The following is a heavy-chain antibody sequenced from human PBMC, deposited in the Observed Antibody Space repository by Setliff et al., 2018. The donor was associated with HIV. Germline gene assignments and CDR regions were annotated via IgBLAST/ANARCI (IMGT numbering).Heavy chain of an antibody. CDR1: GGSISSGGYY. V-gene: IGHV4-31*03. J-gene: IGHJ4*02. D-gene: IGHD1-1*01. Sequence: KPSETLSLTCTVSGGSISSGGYYWNWIRQHPGKGLEWIGYIYYTGNTYYNPSLKSRVTISADTSRNQFSLTLRSVTAADTAVYYCARDKGGTGGPKYFFDYWGQGTLVTVS. CDR2: IYYTGNT. CDR3: ARDKGGTGGPKYFFDY.